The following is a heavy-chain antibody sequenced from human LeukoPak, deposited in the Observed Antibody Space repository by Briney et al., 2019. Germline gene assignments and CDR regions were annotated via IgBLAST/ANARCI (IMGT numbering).Heavy chain of an antibody. Sequence: ASVKVSCKASGYTFTSYYMHWVRQAPGQGLEWMGIINPSGGSTSYAQKFQGRVTMTRDMSTSTVYMELSSLRSEDTAVYYCARREGGYHLDYWGQGTLVTVSS. D-gene: IGHD3-3*02. CDR1: GYTFTSYY. CDR2: INPSGGST. V-gene: IGHV1-46*01. J-gene: IGHJ4*02. CDR3: ARREGGYHLDY.